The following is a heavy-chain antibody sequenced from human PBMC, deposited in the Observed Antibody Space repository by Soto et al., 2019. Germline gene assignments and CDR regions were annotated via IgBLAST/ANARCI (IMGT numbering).Heavy chain of an antibody. CDR2: IYPGDSDT. D-gene: IGHD6-13*01. CDR1: GYSFTSYW. Sequence: GESLKISGKGSGYSFTSYWISWVRQMPGKGLEWMGIIYPGDSDTRYSPSFQGQVTISADKSISTAYLQWSSLKASDTAMYYCARAPRTHIAAAGYWFDPWGQGTLVTVSS. CDR3: ARAPRTHIAAAGYWFDP. V-gene: IGHV5-51*01. J-gene: IGHJ5*02.